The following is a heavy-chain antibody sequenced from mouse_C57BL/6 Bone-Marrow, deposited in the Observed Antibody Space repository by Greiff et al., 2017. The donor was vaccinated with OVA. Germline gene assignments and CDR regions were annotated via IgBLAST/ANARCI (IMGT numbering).Heavy chain of an antibody. CDR3: AREGGTGFAY. Sequence: DVMLVESEGGLVQPGSSMKLSCTASGFTFSDYYMAWVRQVPEKGLEWVANINYDGSSTYYLDSLKSRFIISRDNAKNILYLQMSSLKSEDTATYYCAREGGTGFAYWGQGTLVTVSA. V-gene: IGHV5-16*01. D-gene: IGHD3-3*01. CDR1: GFTFSDYY. J-gene: IGHJ3*01. CDR2: INYDGSST.